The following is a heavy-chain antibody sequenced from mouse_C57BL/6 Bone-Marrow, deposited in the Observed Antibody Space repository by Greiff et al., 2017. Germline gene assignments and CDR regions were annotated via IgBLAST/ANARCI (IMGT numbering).Heavy chain of an antibody. Sequence: QVQLQQPGAELVKPGASVKLSCKASGYTFTSYWMHWVKQRPGRGLEWIGRIAPNSGGTKYNEKFKSKATLTVDKPSSTAYMQLSSLTSEDSAVYYCAHGNYFYWYFAVWGTGTTVTVSS. CDR3: AHGNYFYWYFAV. CDR2: IAPNSGGT. V-gene: IGHV1-72*01. J-gene: IGHJ1*03. D-gene: IGHD2-1*01. CDR1: GYTFTSYW.